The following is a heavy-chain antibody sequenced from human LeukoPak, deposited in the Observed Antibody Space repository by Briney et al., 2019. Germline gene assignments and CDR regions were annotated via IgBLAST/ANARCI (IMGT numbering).Heavy chain of an antibody. D-gene: IGHD3-3*01. CDR2: ISGRGGST. V-gene: IGHV3-23*01. Sequence: GGSLRLSCAASGFTFSDFAMTWVRQAPGKGLEWVSTISGRGGSTNYPDSVKGRFTISRDNSKNTLYLQMNSLRAEDTAVYHCARYDFILISYFDLWGRGTLVTVSS. CDR1: GFTFSDFA. J-gene: IGHJ2*01. CDR3: ARYDFILISYFDL.